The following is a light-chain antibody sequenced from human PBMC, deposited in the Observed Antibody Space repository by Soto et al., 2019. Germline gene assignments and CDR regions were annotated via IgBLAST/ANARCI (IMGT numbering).Light chain of an antibody. CDR3: QQYSSYPYT. Sequence: DIPMTQSPSTLSASVGDRVTITCRASQSISGWLAWYQQKAGKAPKLLIYKASTLESAVPSRFSGSGSGTEFTLTISSLHPDDSAAYYCQQYSSYPYTFGQGTKLEIK. J-gene: IGKJ2*01. CDR1: QSISGW. CDR2: KAS. V-gene: IGKV1-5*03.